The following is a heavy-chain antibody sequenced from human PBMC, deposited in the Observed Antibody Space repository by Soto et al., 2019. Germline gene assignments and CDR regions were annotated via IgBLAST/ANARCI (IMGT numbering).Heavy chain of an antibody. D-gene: IGHD3-10*01. J-gene: IGHJ4*02. V-gene: IGHV3-11*01. CDR1: GFTFSDYY. CDR2: ISSSGSTI. Sequence: GGSLRLSCAASGFTFSDYYMSWIRQAPGKGLERVSYISSSGSTIYYADSVKGRFTISRDNAKNSLYLQMNSLRADDMAVYYCACRDYYGSGSPDYFDYWGQGTLVTVSS. CDR3: ACRDYYGSGSPDYFDY.